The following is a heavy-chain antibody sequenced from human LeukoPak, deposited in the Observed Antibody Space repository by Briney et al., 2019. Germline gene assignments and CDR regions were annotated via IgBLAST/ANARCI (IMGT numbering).Heavy chain of an antibody. CDR3: ARDRYKTGNSYGHHWFDP. J-gene: IGHJ5*02. CDR1: GYTFTGYY. D-gene: IGHD5-18*01. CDR2: INPNSGGT. Sequence: GASVKVSCKASGYTFTGYYMHWVRQAPGQGLEWMGWINPNSGGTNYAQKFQGRVTMTRDTSITTAYMELSRLRSDDTAVYYCARDRYKTGNSYGHHWFDPWGQGTLVTVSS. V-gene: IGHV1-2*02.